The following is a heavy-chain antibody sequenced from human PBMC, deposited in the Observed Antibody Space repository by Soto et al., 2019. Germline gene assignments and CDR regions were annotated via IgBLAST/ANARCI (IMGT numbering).Heavy chain of an antibody. V-gene: IGHV3-66*01. CDR3: ARYVGGYCSSTSCYGGSYFDY. D-gene: IGHD2-2*01. J-gene: IGHJ4*02. CDR2: IYSGGST. CDR1: GFTVSSNY. Sequence: GGSLRLSCAASGFTVSSNYMSWVRQAPGKGLEWVSVIYSGGSTYYADSVKGRFTISRDNSKNTLYLQMNSLRAEDTAVYYCARYVGGYCSSTSCYGGSYFDYWGQGTLVTVSS.